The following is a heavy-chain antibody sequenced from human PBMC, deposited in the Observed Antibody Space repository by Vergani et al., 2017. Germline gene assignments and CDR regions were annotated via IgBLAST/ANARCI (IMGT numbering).Heavy chain of an antibody. V-gene: IGHV4-34*01. J-gene: IGHJ4*02. CDR2: INHSGST. CDR3: ARSGGYDSSGYYSALIAN. Sequence: QVQLQQWGAGLLKPSETLSLTCAVYGGSFSGYYWSWIRQPPGKGLEWIGEINHSGSTNYNPSLKSRVTISVDTSKNQFSLKLSSVTAADTAVYYCARSGGYDSSGYYSALIANWGQGTLVTVSS. D-gene: IGHD3-22*01. CDR1: GGSFSGYY.